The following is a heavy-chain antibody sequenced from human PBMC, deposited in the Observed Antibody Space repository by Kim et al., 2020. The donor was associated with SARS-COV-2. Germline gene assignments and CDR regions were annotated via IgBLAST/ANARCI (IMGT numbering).Heavy chain of an antibody. D-gene: IGHD5-12*01. V-gene: IGHV3-64D*09. Sequence: SVKGRFTISRDNSKNTLYLQMSSLRAEDTAVYYCVKGGGRNIVATISFGYWGQGTLVTVSS. CDR3: VKGGGRNIVATISFGY. J-gene: IGHJ4*02.